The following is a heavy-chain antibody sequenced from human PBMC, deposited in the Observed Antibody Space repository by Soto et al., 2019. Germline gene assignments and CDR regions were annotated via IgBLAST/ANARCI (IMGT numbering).Heavy chain of an antibody. CDR2: ISGSGSPA. D-gene: IGHD5-12*01. V-gene: IGHV3-11*01. Sequence: GGTLRLSCAASGSIFSYFYMNWIRQSPGKGPEWLSYISGSGSPAWYADSVKGRFTISRDNAENTLTLEMTSLRAEDTAVYYCARDVSRATIGDFDLWGQGTLVTSPQ. CDR1: GSIFSYFY. J-gene: IGHJ4*02. CDR3: ARDVSRATIGDFDL.